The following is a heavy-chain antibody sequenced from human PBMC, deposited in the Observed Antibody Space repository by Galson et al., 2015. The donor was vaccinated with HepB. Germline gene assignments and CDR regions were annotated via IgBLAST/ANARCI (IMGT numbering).Heavy chain of an antibody. J-gene: IGHJ4*02. Sequence: SLRLSCAASGFTFRSYWMHWVRQAPGKGLVWVSRINTDGSTTTYTDSVKGRFTISRDNAKSTLYLQMNSLGPEDTAVYYCARMAPGYWGQGTLVTVSS. D-gene: IGHD5-24*01. CDR1: GFTFRSYW. CDR3: ARMAPGY. CDR2: INTDGSTT. V-gene: IGHV3-74*01.